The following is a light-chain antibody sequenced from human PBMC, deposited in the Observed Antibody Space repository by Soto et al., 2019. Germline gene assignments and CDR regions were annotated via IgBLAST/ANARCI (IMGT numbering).Light chain of an antibody. CDR2: DAS. CDR1: QDIGSA. J-gene: IGKJ4*01. CDR3: QQFNGFPLT. V-gene: IGKV1-13*02. Sequence: IQLTQSPSSLSASVGDRVTITCRAGQDIGSALAWYQQRPGKAPKLLLYDASNLEAGVPSRFSVSGSGTDFTLTITSLRPEDFATYYFQQFNGFPLTFGGGTKVQIK.